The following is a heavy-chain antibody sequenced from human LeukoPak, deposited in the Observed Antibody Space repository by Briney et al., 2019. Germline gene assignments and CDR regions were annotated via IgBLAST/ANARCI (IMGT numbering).Heavy chain of an antibody. V-gene: IGHV1-3*01. CDR2: INAGNGNT. CDR1: GYTFTSYA. J-gene: IGHJ4*02. Sequence: GASVKVSCKASGYTFTSYAMHWVRQAPGQRLEWMGWINAGNGNTKYSQKFQGRVTITRDTSASTAYMELSSLRSEDTAVYYCARDGSLVEDFWSANEGIFDYWGQGTLVTVSS. D-gene: IGHD3-3*01. CDR3: ARDGSLVEDFWSANEGIFDY.